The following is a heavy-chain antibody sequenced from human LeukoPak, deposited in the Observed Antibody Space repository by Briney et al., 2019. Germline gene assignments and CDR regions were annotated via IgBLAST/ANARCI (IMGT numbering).Heavy chain of an antibody. CDR2: ISAYNGNT. CDR1: GDTFTSYG. Sequence: ASVKLSCKASGDTFTSYGFTWVRQAPGQGLELMGWISAYNGNTNYAQKLQGRITMTTGTSTTTVYMELRSLRSDDTAMYYCARGGASGPKGFDYWGQGTLVTVSS. CDR3: ARGGASGPKGFDY. D-gene: IGHD1-26*01. J-gene: IGHJ4*02. V-gene: IGHV1-18*01.